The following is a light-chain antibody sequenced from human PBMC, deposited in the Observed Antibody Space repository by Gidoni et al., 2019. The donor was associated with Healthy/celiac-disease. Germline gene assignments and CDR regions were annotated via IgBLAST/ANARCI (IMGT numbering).Light chain of an antibody. CDR1: QSISNW. CDR3: QQYNSYSWT. Sequence: DIQMTQSPSTLSASVGDRVTITCRASQSISNWLAWYQQKPGKAPKLLINKASSLESGVPSRFSGSGSGTEFTLTISSLQPDDFATYYCQQYNSYSWTFGQGTKVEIK. CDR2: KAS. J-gene: IGKJ1*01. V-gene: IGKV1-5*03.